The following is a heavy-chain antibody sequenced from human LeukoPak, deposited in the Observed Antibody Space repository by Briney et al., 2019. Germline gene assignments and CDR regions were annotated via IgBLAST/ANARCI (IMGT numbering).Heavy chain of an antibody. J-gene: IGHJ4*02. Sequence: PGGSLRLSCTASGFIFSDYYMNWIRQAPGKGLEWVSYIDSTGATICYADSVKGRFTVSRDNAKNSLYLQVNSLRAEDTAVYYCARSRYGQTRDFDYWGQGTLVTVSS. CDR2: IDSTGATI. D-gene: IGHD5-18*01. CDR3: ARSRYGQTRDFDY. V-gene: IGHV3-11*01. CDR1: GFIFSDYY.